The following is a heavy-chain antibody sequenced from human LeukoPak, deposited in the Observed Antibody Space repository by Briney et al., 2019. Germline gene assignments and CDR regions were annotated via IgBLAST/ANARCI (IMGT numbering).Heavy chain of an antibody. CDR3: ARQIYSSQPFDC. CDR1: GGSISSSSYY. D-gene: IGHD6-13*01. J-gene: IGHJ4*02. V-gene: IGHV4-39*07. CDR2: IYYSGST. Sequence: SETLSLTRTVSGGSISSSSYYWGWIRQPPGTGLEWIGSIYYSGSTYYNPSLKSRVTISVDTSKNQFSLKLSSVTAADTAMYYCARQIYSSQPFDCWGQGTLVTVSS.